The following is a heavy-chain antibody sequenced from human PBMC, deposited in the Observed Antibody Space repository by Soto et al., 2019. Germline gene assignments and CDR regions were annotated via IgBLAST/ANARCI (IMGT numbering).Heavy chain of an antibody. CDR3: ARPNRNYYYYGMDV. CDR1: GFTFSSYA. J-gene: IGHJ6*02. Sequence: QVQLVESGGGVVQPGRSLRLSCAASGFTFSSYAMHWVRQAPGKGLEWVAVISYDGSNKYYADSVKGRFTISRDNSKNTRYLQMNSLRAEDTAVYYCARPNRNYYYYGMDVWGQGTTVTVSS. V-gene: IGHV3-30-3*01. D-gene: IGHD7-27*01. CDR2: ISYDGSNK.